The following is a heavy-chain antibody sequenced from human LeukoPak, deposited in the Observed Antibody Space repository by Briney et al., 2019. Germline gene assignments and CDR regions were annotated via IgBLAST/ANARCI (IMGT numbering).Heavy chain of an antibody. D-gene: IGHD3-16*01. J-gene: IGHJ4*02. Sequence: GESLKISCKGSGYSFTTQWIAWVRQMPGKGLEWMGSIYPADSDTSHSPSFQGQVTISTDKSISTAYLQWSSLKASDTAMYYCARRSYAKNFDYWGQGTLVTVSS. CDR2: IYPADSDT. V-gene: IGHV5-51*01. CDR3: ARRSYAKNFDY. CDR1: GYSFTTQW.